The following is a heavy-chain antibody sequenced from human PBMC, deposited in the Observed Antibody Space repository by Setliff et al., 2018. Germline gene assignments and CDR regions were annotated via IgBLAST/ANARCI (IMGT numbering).Heavy chain of an antibody. V-gene: IGHV4-34*01. J-gene: IGHJ4*02. CDR2: INHSGST. Sequence: SETLSLTCAVYGGSFSGNYWSWIRQPPGKGLEWIGEINHSGSTNYNPSLKSRVTISVDTSKNQFSLKLSSVTAADTAVYYCARGAGWCCDSSGYYYDYWGQGTLVTVSS. CDR1: GGSFSGNY. CDR3: ARGAGWCCDSSGYYYDY. D-gene: IGHD3-22*01.